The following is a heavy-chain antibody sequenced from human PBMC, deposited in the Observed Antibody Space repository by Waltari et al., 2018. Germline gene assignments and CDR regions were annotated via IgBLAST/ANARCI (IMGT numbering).Heavy chain of an antibody. CDR2: ISYTGST. CDR3: ARHYGSGTYPLDY. CDR1: GGSISSYY. J-gene: IGHJ4*02. D-gene: IGHD3-10*01. V-gene: IGHV4-59*01. Sequence: QVQLQESGPGLVKPSETLSLTCTFSGGSISSYYWSWVRRPPGKRLEWLGYISYTGSTNYNPSLKSRITMLVDTSKNQFSLRLTSVTAADTAVYYCARHYGSGTYPLDYWGQGTLVTVSS.